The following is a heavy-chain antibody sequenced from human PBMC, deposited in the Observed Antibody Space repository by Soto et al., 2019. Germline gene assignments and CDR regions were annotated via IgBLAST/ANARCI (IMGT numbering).Heavy chain of an antibody. Sequence: ASVKVSCKASGYTFSSYAMHWVRQAPGQRLEWMGWINAGYGNTKSSQKFQDRVTISRDTSASTAYMELTSLRSEDTAVYYCARYTGDGTFDVWGQGTLVTVSS. J-gene: IGHJ4*02. CDR3: ARYTGDGTFDV. CDR1: GYTFSSYA. D-gene: IGHD7-27*01. CDR2: INAGYGNT. V-gene: IGHV1-3*01.